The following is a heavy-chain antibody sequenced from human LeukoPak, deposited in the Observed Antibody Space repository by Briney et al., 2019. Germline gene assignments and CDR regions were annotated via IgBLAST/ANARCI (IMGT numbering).Heavy chain of an antibody. CDR2: IYYSGST. V-gene: IGHV4-59*01. D-gene: IGHD1-26*01. Sequence: PSETLSLTCTVSGGSISSYYWSWIRQPPGKGLEWIGYIYYSGSTNYNPSLKSRVTISVDTSKNQFSLKLSSVTAADTAVYYCAMGVRSYLFDYWGQGTLVTVSS. J-gene: IGHJ4*02. CDR1: GGSISSYY. CDR3: AMGVRSYLFDY.